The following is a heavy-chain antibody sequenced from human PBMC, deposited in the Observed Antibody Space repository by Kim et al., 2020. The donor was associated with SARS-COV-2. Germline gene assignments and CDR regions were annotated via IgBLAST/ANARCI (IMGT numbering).Heavy chain of an antibody. Sequence: GGSLRLSCAASGFTFSSYSMNWVRQAPGKGLELVSSISSSSSNIYYADSVKGRFTISRDNAKKSLYLQMNSLRAEDTAVYYCARDIVSSGWYGFDYWGQGTLVTVSP. D-gene: IGHD6-19*01. V-gene: IGHV3-21*01. CDR2: ISSSSSNI. CDR1: GFTFSSYS. CDR3: ARDIVSSGWYGFDY. J-gene: IGHJ4*02.